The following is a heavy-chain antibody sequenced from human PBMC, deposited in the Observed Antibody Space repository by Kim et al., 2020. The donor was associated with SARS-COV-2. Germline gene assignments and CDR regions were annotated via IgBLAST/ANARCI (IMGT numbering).Heavy chain of an antibody. D-gene: IGHD2-21*01. J-gene: IGHJ6*02. CDR2: IYPGDSDT. Sequence: GESLKISCKTSGYIFTNYWIAWVRQMPGKGLEWMGIIYPGDSDTTYSPSFQGQVTISADKSINTAYLQWSSLKASDTAMYYCARVPYSIRIVKSYYYYAMDVWGQGTRVTVSS. V-gene: IGHV5-51*01. CDR3: ARVPYSIRIVKSYYYYAMDV. CDR1: GYIFTNYW.